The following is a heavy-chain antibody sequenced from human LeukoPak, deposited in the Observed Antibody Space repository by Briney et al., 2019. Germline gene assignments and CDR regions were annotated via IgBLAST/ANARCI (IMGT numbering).Heavy chain of an antibody. Sequence: GGSLRLSCAASGFTFSNFAMHWVRHAPGKGLDWVAGISYDGSKEYYAGSVKGRFTISRDDSKNTLHLQMNSLRPEDTAVFYCAALSTVWYYWGQGTLVTVSS. J-gene: IGHJ4*02. V-gene: IGHV3-30*04. CDR1: GFTFSNFA. D-gene: IGHD6-19*01. CDR3: AALSTVWYY. CDR2: ISYDGSKE.